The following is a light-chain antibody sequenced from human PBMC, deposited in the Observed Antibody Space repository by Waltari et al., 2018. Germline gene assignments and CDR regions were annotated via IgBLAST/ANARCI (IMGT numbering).Light chain of an antibody. CDR3: GTWDSSLSAVV. CDR2: EKK. V-gene: IGLV1-51*01. CDR1: SSNIGNNY. Sequence: QSVLTQPPSVSAAPGQKVTISCSGRSSNIGNNYVSWYQQLPGTAPKLLIYEKKKRPSGMPDRFSGSKSGTSATLGSTGLQTGDEADYYCGTWDSSLSAVVFGGGTKLTVL. J-gene: IGLJ2*01.